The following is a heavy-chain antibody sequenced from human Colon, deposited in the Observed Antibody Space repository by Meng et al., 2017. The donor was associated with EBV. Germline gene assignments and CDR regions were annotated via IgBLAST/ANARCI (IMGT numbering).Heavy chain of an antibody. J-gene: IGHJ4*02. Sequence: QGQLQESGPGRVKPSGTLPLTCGVSGVSISSNSRWTWVRQPPGKGLEWIGDIDDSGSTNYNPSLNSRISISLDKSKNHFSLKVNSVTAADTAVYYCARGKQDAWELLAYWGQGALVTVSS. V-gene: IGHV4-4*02. CDR3: ARGKQDAWELLAY. CDR2: IDDSGST. D-gene: IGHD1-26*01. CDR1: GVSISSNSR.